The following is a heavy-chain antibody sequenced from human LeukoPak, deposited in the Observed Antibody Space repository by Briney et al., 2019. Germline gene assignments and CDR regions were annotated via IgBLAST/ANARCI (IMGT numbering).Heavy chain of an antibody. CDR2: INPNSGGT. Sequence: GASVKVSCEASGYTFTAYYMHWVRQAPGQGLEWMGWINPNSGGTNYAQKFQGRVTMTRDTSISTAYMELSRLRSDDTAVFYCARGYYESSGYGSFDYWGQGTLVTVSS. J-gene: IGHJ4*02. CDR3: ARGYYESSGYGSFDY. CDR1: GYTFTAYY. V-gene: IGHV1-2*02. D-gene: IGHD3-22*01.